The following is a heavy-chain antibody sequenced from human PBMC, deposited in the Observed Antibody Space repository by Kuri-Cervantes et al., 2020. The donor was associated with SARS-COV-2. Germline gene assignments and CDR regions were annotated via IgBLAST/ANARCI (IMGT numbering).Heavy chain of an antibody. D-gene: IGHD3-16*01. J-gene: IGHJ5*02. V-gene: IGHV3-21*01. Sequence: GESLKISCAASGFTFSSYSMNWVRQAPGKGLEWVSSISSSSSYIYYADSVKGRFTISRDNAKNSLYLQMNSLRAEDTAVYYCASRRFRITHHWGQGTLVTVSS. CDR1: GFTFSSYS. CDR2: ISSSSSYI. CDR3: ASRRFRITHH.